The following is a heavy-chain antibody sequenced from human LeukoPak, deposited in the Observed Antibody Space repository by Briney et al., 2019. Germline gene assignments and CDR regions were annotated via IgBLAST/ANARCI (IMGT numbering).Heavy chain of an antibody. D-gene: IGHD3-22*01. V-gene: IGHV4-30-4*01. J-gene: IGHJ5*02. Sequence: SQTLTLTCTVSGVSISSGDYYWSWIRQPPGKGLEWIGYTYYSGSTYYNPSLKSRVTISVDTSKNQFSLKLSSVTAADTAVYYCARPYYYDSRIDPWGQGTRVTVSS. CDR1: GVSISSGDYY. CDR3: ARPYYYDSRIDP. CDR2: TYYSGST.